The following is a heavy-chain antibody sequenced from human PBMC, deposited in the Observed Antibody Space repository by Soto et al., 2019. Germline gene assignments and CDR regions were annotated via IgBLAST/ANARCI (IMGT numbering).Heavy chain of an antibody. J-gene: IGHJ1*01. D-gene: IGHD3-3*01. Sequence: QPGGSLRLSCAASGFTFSSYWMSWVRQAPGKGLEWVANIKQDGSEKYYVDSVKGRFTISRDNAKNSLYLQMNSLRAEDTAVYYCARDCPYYDFWSGYREYFQHWGQGTLVTVSS. V-gene: IGHV3-7*01. CDR2: IKQDGSEK. CDR3: ARDCPYYDFWSGYREYFQH. CDR1: GFTFSSYW.